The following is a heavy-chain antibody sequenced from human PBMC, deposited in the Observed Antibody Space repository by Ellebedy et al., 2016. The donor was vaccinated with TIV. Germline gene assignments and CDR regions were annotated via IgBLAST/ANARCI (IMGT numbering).Heavy chain of an antibody. CDR1: SAPMSNYY. CDR2: IYYSGST. D-gene: IGHD3-3*01. V-gene: IGHV4-59*13. J-gene: IGHJ4*02. CDR3: ARVSADSDFWSGFHFDS. Sequence: SETLSLXXTVSSAPMSNYYYWNWVRQPPGKGLERIGYIYYSGSTNFNPSLKSRVTMSIDTSRNQFSLKLSSVTAADTAVYFCARVSADSDFWSGFHFDSWGQGTLVSVSS.